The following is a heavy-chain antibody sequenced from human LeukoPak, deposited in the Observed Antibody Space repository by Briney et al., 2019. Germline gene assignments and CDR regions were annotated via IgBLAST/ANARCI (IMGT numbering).Heavy chain of an antibody. CDR2: IRGKAYGGTT. CDR3: TRDLYKGYTMVRGVVRTSYYYYMDV. D-gene: IGHD3-10*01. CDR1: GFTFGDYA. V-gene: IGHV3-49*04. J-gene: IGHJ6*03. Sequence: PGGSLRLSCTASGFTFGDYAMSWVRQAPGKGLEWVGFIRGKAYGGTTEYAASVKGRFTISRDDSKSIAYLQMNSLKTEDTAVYYCTRDLYKGYTMVRGVVRTSYYYYMDVWGKGTTVTVSS.